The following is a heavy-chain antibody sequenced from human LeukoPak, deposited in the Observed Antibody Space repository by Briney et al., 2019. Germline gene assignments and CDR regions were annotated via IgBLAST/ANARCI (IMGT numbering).Heavy chain of an antibody. CDR2: MDPDGRTI. Sequence: RLCCASADCFFSYWLRRLGQIAGEDLVEWVSRMDPDGRTIDYADSVKGRFTISRDNAKDTLYLQMSSLRDEDTAVYYCISDLCGRDDQWGRGTLVTVSS. V-gene: IGHV3-74*01. CDR3: ISDLCGRDDQ. J-gene: IGHJ5*02. D-gene: IGHD1-1*01. CDR1: DCFFSYWL.